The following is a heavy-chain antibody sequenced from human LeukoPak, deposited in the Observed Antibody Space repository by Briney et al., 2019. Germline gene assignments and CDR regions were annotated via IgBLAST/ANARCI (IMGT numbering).Heavy chain of an antibody. J-gene: IGHJ6*03. CDR3: ARDLVITRYYYYYMDV. Sequence: SETLSLTCTVSGSSISSYYWSWIRQPAGKGLEWIGRIYTSGSTNYNPSLKSRVTMSVDTSKNQFSLKLSSVTAADTAVYYCARDLVITRYYYYYMDVWGKGTTVTVSS. CDR1: GSSISSYY. D-gene: IGHD3-22*01. CDR2: IYTSGST. V-gene: IGHV4-4*07.